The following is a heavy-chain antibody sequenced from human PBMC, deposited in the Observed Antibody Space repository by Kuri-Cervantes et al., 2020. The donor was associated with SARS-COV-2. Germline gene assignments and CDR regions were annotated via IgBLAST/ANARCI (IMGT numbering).Heavy chain of an antibody. CDR2: ISSSSSYI. J-gene: IGHJ4*02. V-gene: IGHV3-21*01. D-gene: IGHD1-26*01. Sequence: GESLKISCAASGFTFDDYGMSWVRQAPGKGLEWVSSISSSSSYIYYADSVKGRFTISRDNAKNSLYLRMNSLRAEDTAVYYCARESLVGGTNDYWGQGTLVTVSS. CDR3: ARESLVGGTNDY. CDR1: GFTFDDYG.